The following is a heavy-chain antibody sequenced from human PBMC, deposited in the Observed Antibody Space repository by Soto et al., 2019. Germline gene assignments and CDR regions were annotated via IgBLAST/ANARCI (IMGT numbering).Heavy chain of an antibody. CDR3: ARYNAASGTYYFDY. CDR1: GGSISSGDYY. V-gene: IGHV4-39*07. Sequence: TSETLSLTCTVSGGSISSGDYYWSWIRQSPGKGLEWIGEIYHSGSANYNPSLKSRVTMSVDNSKNQFSLKLNSVTAADTAVYYCARYNAASGTYYFDYWGQGTLVTVSS. D-gene: IGHD6-13*01. J-gene: IGHJ4*02. CDR2: IYHSGSA.